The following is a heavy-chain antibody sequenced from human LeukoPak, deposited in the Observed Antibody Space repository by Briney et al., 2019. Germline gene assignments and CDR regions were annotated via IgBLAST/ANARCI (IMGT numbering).Heavy chain of an antibody. CDR2: INHSGST. CDR1: GGSFGGYY. J-gene: IGHJ4*02. D-gene: IGHD3-3*01. CDR3: ARELVDYDFWSGYYPKYYFDY. Sequence: SETLSLTCAVYGGSFGGYYWSWIRQPPGKGLEWIGEINHSGSTNYNPSLKSRVTIAVDTSKNQFSLKLSSVTAADTAVYYCARELVDYDFWSGYYPKYYFDYWGQGTLVTVSS. V-gene: IGHV4-34*01.